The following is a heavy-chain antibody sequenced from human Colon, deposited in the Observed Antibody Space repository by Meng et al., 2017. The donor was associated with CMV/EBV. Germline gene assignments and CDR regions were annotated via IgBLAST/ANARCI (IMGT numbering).Heavy chain of an antibody. J-gene: IGHJ5*02. CDR3: VRGGGWSS. V-gene: IGHV3-7*01. D-gene: IGHD6-19*01. CDR1: GFTFSSYW. CDR2: INLHGTEK. Sequence: GESLKISCAASGFTFSSYWMHWVRQAPGKGLEWVANINLHGTEKYYVDSVKGRFTISRDNPKNSLYLQMNSLRAEDTAVYYCVRGGGWSSWGQGTLVTVSS.